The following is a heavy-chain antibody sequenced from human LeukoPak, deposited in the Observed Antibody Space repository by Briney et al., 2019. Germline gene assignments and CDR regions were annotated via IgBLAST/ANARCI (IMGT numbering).Heavy chain of an antibody. CDR3: ARDQGTAVTREYYFDY. CDR2: AASDEKTI. J-gene: IGHJ4*02. V-gene: IGHV3-30*04. D-gene: IGHD7-27*01. Sequence: GGSLRLSCVASGFTFTGHSMHWVRQAPGKGLEWVAVAASDEKTIFYADSLKGRFTISRDNSKNTLFLQMDSLRDEDTAVYYCARDQGTAVTREYYFDYWGQGTLVTVSS. CDR1: GFTFTGHS.